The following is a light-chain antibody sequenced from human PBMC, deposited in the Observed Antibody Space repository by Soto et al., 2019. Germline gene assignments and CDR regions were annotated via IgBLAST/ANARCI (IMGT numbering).Light chain of an antibody. CDR1: QGISSY. Sequence: AIRMTQSPSSLSSSTGDRVTITCRASQGISSYLAWYQQKPGKAPELLIYAASTLQSGVPSRFSGSGSGTDFTLTISSLQPEDFAPYYCHHSHSTPQTFGQGTKVDI. J-gene: IGKJ1*01. V-gene: IGKV1-8*01. CDR3: HHSHSTPQT. CDR2: AAS.